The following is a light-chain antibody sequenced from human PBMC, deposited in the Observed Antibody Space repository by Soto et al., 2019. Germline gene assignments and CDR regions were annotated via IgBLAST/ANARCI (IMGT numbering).Light chain of an antibody. CDR3: SSYADRNNFV. Sequence: QSALTQPPSASGSPGQSVTISCTGTSSDAGGYNYVSWYQQHPGKAPKLIISEASKRPSGVPDRFSGSKSGNTASLTVSGLQAEDEADYYCSSYADRNNFVFGTGTKLTVL. CDR2: EAS. CDR1: SSDAGGYNY. V-gene: IGLV2-8*01. J-gene: IGLJ1*01.